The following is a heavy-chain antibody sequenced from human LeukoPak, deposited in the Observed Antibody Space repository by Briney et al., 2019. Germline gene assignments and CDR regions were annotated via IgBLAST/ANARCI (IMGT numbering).Heavy chain of an antibody. CDR2: ISSSSSYI. CDR3: ARDKVTYGSRSYYNY. J-gene: IGHJ4*02. D-gene: IGHD3-10*01. V-gene: IGHV3-21*01. Sequence: GGSLRLSCAASGFTFSSYSMNWVRQAPGKGLEWVSSISSSSSYIYYADSVKGRFTISRDNAKNSLYLQMNSLRAEDTAVYYCARDKVTYGSRSYYNYWGQGTLVTVSS. CDR1: GFTFSSYS.